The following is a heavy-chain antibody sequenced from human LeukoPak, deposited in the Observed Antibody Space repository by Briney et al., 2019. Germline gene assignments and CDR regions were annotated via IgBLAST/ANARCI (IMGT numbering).Heavy chain of an antibody. D-gene: IGHD4-17*01. J-gene: IGHJ6*03. CDR2: IYISGST. V-gene: IGHV4-4*07. Sequence: SETLSLTCTVSGGSISSNYWSWIRQPAGKGLEWIGRIYISGSTNYNPSLKSRVTMSVDTSKNQFSLNLSSVTAADTAVYYCAREPTVTLWDYYMDVWGKGTTVTISS. CDR1: GGSISSNY. CDR3: AREPTVTLWDYYMDV.